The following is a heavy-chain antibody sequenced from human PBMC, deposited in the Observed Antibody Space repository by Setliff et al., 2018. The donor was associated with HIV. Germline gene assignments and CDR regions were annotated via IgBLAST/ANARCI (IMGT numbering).Heavy chain of an antibody. V-gene: IGHV3-7*01. J-gene: IGHJ6*03. CDR3: VREEEQQLRGYYPQFYMDF. D-gene: IGHD3-3*01. CDR2: IKSDGSEK. CDR1: GITFSSYW. Sequence: PGGSLRLSCVASGITFSSYWMRWVRQAPGMGLEWVADIKSDGSEKYYVDSVKGRFTISRDNAKNSRYLQMHSLRAEDTAVYYCVREEEQQLRGYYPQFYMDFWGKGTTVTVSS.